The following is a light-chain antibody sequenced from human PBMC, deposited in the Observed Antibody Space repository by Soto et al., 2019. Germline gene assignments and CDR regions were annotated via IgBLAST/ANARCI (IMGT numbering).Light chain of an antibody. V-gene: IGKV4-1*01. J-gene: IGKJ4*01. CDR3: HQYYTLPLT. Sequence: DIVMTQSPDSLAVSLGERVTINCKSSQSVLYISNNRNYLAWYQQKPGQPLKKIIHWGSVRYYGVSDRFSGSGSATDFTLTISSLQVEDVAVYYCHQYYTLPLTFGGGTKVDIK. CDR1: QSVLYISNNRNY. CDR2: WGS.